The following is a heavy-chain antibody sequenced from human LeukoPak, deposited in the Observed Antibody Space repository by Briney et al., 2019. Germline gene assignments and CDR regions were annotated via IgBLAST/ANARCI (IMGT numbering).Heavy chain of an antibody. J-gene: IGHJ4*02. CDR2: IFGSGDGT. CDR3: AKLTRISVAGSVDY. Sequence: GGSLRLSCTVSGFTVSSNSMSWVRQAPGKGLEWVSAIFGSGDGTYYADSVKGRCTISRDNSKNTLFLQLNSLRAEDTAVYYCAKLTRISVAGSVDYWGQGALVTVSS. D-gene: IGHD6-19*01. CDR1: GFTVSSNS. V-gene: IGHV3-23*01.